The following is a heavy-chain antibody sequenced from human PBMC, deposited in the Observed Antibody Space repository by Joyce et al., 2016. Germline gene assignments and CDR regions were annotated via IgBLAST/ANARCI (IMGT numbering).Heavy chain of an antibody. CDR2: ISYEGNTR. V-gene: IGHV3-30*18. CDR3: AKDGGYGLRYPELGY. CDR1: GLIFNNYG. J-gene: IGHJ4*02. Sequence: VRLVESGGGVVRPGRSLRLSCAASGLIFNNYGMHWVRQAPGKGLEWVAVISYEGNTRFYADSVKGRFTISRDNSKNTLYLQMISLRPEDTGTYYCAKDGGYGLRYPELGYWGQGTLVSVFS. D-gene: IGHD5-18*01.